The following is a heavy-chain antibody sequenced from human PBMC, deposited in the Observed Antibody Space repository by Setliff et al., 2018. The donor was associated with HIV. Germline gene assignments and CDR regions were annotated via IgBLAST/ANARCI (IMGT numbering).Heavy chain of an antibody. CDR3: ARGRWGGGAGAPSYYCDS. Sequence: KPSETLSLTCTVSGASINSGDSYWTWIRQSPGKGLEWIGFIYYSGSNYYNPSLKSRISISLDASKSQFSLWLTSVTAADTAVYYCARGRWGGGAGAPSYYCDSWGQGTLVTVS. J-gene: IGHJ4*02. V-gene: IGHV4-30-4*01. CDR1: GASINSGDSY. D-gene: IGHD6-19*01. CDR2: IYYSGSN.